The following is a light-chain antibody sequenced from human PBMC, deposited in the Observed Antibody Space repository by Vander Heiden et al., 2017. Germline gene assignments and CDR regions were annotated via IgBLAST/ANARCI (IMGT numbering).Light chain of an antibody. CDR2: KDS. CDR1: ALPITN. Sequence: SYELTQPPSVSVSLGQMARITCSGEALPITNAYWYQQKPGQFPVLVIYKDSERPSGIPERFSGSSSGTIVTLTISGVQAEDEADYYCLSADSSGTYVFGTGTKVTVL. J-gene: IGLJ1*01. CDR3: LSADSSGTYV. V-gene: IGLV3-16*01.